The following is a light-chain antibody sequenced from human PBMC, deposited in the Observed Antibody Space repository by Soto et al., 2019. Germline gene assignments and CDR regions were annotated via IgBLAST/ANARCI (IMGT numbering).Light chain of an antibody. CDR1: STDVGGYNY. Sequence: QSVLAQPSSVSGSPGQSITISCTGTSTDVGGYNYVSWYQHHSGKAPKLLIYEVTNRPSGISDRFSGSKSVNTASLTISGLQAEGESDYYCGSYSSTDTPLVFGTGTKVTVL. V-gene: IGLV2-14*01. CDR2: EVT. CDR3: GSYSSTDTPLV. J-gene: IGLJ1*01.